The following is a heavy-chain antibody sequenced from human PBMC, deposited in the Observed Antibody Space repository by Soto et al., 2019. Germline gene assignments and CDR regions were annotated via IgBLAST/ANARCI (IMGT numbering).Heavy chain of an antibody. Sequence: QVQLVESGGGLVKPGGSVRLSCAASGFSFSDSYMSWVRQAPGKGLEWVSYISGSSITISHADSVKGRFTISRDNGKNSVYLQMDSPRAEDTAVYYCARFLGGIPARPFDYWGQGTLVTVSS. CDR3: ARFLGGIPARPFDY. V-gene: IGHV3-11*01. D-gene: IGHD6-6*01. J-gene: IGHJ4*02. CDR1: GFSFSDSY. CDR2: ISGSSITI.